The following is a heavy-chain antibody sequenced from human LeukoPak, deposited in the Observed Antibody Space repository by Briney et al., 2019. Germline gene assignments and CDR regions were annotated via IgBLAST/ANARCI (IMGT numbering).Heavy chain of an antibody. V-gene: IGHV3-21*01. Sequence: GGSLRLSCAASGFTFSTYNMNWVRQAPGKGLEWVSSISGTATYIYYADSVKGRITISRDSAKHSLYLQMNSLRAEDTAVYYCARDSDSGYWFDYWGQGTLVTVSS. D-gene: IGHD3-22*01. CDR1: GFTFSTYN. CDR2: ISGTATYI. CDR3: ARDSDSGYWFDY. J-gene: IGHJ4*02.